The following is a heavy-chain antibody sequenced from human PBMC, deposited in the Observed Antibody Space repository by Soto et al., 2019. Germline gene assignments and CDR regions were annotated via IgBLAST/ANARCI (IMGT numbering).Heavy chain of an antibody. J-gene: IGHJ6*02. V-gene: IGHV3-33*01. D-gene: IGHD3-3*01. CDR3: ARDLAADFWSGYPLGMDV. CDR2: IWYDGSNK. CDR1: GFTFSSYG. Sequence: GGSLRLSCAASGFTFSSYGMHWVRQAPGKGLEWVAVIWYDGSNKYYADSVKGRFTISRDNSKNTLYLQMNSLRAEDTAVYYCARDLAADFWSGYPLGMDVWGQGTTVTVSS.